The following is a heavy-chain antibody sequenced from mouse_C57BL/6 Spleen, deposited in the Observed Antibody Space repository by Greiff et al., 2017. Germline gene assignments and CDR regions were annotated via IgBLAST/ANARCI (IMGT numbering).Heavy chain of an antibody. CDR2: INPGSGGT. CDR3: GGGLRRGYAMDY. J-gene: IGHJ4*01. CDR1: GYAFTNYL. V-gene: IGHV1-54*01. Sequence: QVQLQQSGAELVRPGTSVKVSCKASGYAFTNYLIEWVKQRPGQGLEWIGVINPGSGGTNYNEKFKGKATLTADKSSSTAYMQLSSLTSEDSAVYFCGGGLRRGYAMDYWGQGTSVTVSS. D-gene: IGHD2-4*01.